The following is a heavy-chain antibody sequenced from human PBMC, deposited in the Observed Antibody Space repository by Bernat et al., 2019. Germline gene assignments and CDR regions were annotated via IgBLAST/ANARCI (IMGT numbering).Heavy chain of an antibody. CDR2: ISSRSDTI. CDR3: ARGGATPTGF. Sequence: EVQVVESGGGLVQPGGSLRLSCVGSGFTFSSFGMNWVRQAPGKGLEWLSYISSRSDTIHYADSVKGRFTISRDNAKNTLYLQVNSLRAEDTAVYYCARGGATPTGFWGQGTLVTVSS. D-gene: IGHD1-26*01. CDR1: GFTFSSFG. V-gene: IGHV3-48*04. J-gene: IGHJ4*02.